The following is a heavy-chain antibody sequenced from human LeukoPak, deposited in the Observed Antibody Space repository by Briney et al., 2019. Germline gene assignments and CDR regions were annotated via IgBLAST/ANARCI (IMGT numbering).Heavy chain of an antibody. Sequence: PGGSLRLSCAASGFSFSNYWMGWVRQAPGKRPEWVANMNIDGSERYYADSVKGRFTISRDNARNSVFLQMRGLRVEDTAVYYCARDPVEWELLLDYWGQGTLVTVSS. CDR3: ARDPVEWELLLDY. CDR2: MNIDGSER. CDR1: GFSFSNYW. J-gene: IGHJ4*02. D-gene: IGHD1-26*01. V-gene: IGHV3-7*01.